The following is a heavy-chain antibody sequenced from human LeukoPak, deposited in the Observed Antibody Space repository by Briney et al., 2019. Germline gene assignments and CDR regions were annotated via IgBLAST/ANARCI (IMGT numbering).Heavy chain of an antibody. Sequence: SETLSLTCTVSGGSISSSSYYWGWIRQPPGKGLEWIGSIYYSGSTYYNPSLKSRVTISVDTSKNQFSLKLSSVTAADTAVYYCAREREGGLGYCSGGSCYPKRFFDYWGQGTLVTVSS. CDR2: IYYSGST. V-gene: IGHV4-39*07. D-gene: IGHD2-15*01. J-gene: IGHJ4*02. CDR3: AREREGGLGYCSGGSCYPKRFFDY. CDR1: GGSISSSSYY.